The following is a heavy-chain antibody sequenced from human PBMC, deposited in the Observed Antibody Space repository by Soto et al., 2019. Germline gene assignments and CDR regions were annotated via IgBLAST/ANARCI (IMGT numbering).Heavy chain of an antibody. CDR2: IDWDDDK. D-gene: IGHD5-12*01. CDR1: GFSLNTSGMC. J-gene: IGHJ6*02. CDR3: ARMVGGYGSYYYGMDV. Sequence: SGPTLVNPTQTLTLTCTFSGFSLNTSGMCVSWIRQPPGKALEWLALIDWDDDKYYSTSLKTRLTISKDTSKNQVVLTMTNMDPVDTATYYCARMVGGYGSYYYGMDVWGQGTTVTVSS. V-gene: IGHV2-70*01.